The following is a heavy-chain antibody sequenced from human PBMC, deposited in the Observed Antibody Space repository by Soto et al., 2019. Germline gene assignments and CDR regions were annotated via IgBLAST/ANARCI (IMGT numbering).Heavy chain of an antibody. CDR2: IYYSGST. D-gene: IGHD5-12*01. CDR1: GGSISSGGYY. V-gene: IGHV4-31*03. J-gene: IGHJ6*02. CDR3: ARDRLQLNYYYYGMDV. Sequence: SETLSLTCTVSGGSISSGGYYWSWIRQHPGKGLEWIGYIYYSGSTYYNPSLKSRVTISVDTSKNQFSLKLSSVTAADTAVYYCARDRLQLNYYYYGMDVWGQGTTVTVSS.